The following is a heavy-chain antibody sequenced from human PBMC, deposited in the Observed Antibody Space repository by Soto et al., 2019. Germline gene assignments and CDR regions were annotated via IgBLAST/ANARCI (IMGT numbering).Heavy chain of an antibody. D-gene: IGHD2-21*01. Sequence: QVQLVQSGAEVKEPGSSVKVSCTASGGGNLRDYRTTWVRRAPGQGLEWMGGIIPKLGSANYAQNFQGRVTVTADESTNTVCMEVRSLRSDDTAVYYCARGGDGSNFGAVYWGQGTPVAVSS. CDR3: ARGGDGSNFGAVY. V-gene: IGHV1-69*01. CDR2: IIPKLGSA. CDR1: GGGNLRDYR. J-gene: IGHJ4*02.